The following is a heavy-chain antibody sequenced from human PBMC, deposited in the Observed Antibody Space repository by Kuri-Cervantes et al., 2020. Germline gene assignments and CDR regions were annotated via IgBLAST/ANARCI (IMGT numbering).Heavy chain of an antibody. V-gene: IGHV1-2*02. CDR2: INPNSGGT. CDR1: GYTFTSYD. D-gene: IGHD5-18*01. CDR3: AKRGYSYGELDY. J-gene: IGHJ4*02. Sequence: ASVKVSCKASGYTFTSYDINWVRQATGQGLEWMGWINPNSGGTNYAQKFQGRVTMTRDTSISTAYMELSRLRSDDTAVYYCAKRGYSYGELDYWGQGTLVTVSS.